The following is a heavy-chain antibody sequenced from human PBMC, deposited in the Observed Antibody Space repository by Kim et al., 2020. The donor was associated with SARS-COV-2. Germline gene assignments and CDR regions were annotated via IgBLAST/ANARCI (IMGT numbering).Heavy chain of an antibody. CDR2: ISWNSGSI. Sequence: GGSLRLSCAASGFTFDDYAMHWVRQAPGKGLEWVSGISWNSGSIGYADSVKGRFTISRDNAKNSLYLQMNSLRAEDTALYYCAKGASSGWSGYYYGMDV. V-gene: IGHV3-9*01. CDR3: AKGASSGWSGYYYGMDV. D-gene: IGHD6-19*01. J-gene: IGHJ6*01. CDR1: GFTFDDYA.